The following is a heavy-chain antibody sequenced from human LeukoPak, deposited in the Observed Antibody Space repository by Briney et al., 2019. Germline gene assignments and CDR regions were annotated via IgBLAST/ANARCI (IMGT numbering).Heavy chain of an antibody. J-gene: IGHJ2*01. D-gene: IGHD4-17*01. Sequence: NTSETLSLTCTVSGGSISSYYWSWIRQPPGKGREWIGYIYYSGSTNYNPSLKSRVTISVDTSKNQFSLKLSSVTAADTAVYYCARRMYGDYAQVDLWGRGTLVTVSS. CDR3: ARRMYGDYAQVDL. CDR1: GGSISSYY. CDR2: IYYSGST. V-gene: IGHV4-59*01.